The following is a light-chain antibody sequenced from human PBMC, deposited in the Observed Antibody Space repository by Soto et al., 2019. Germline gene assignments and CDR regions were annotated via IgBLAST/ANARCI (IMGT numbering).Light chain of an antibody. CDR3: KQYANWPKT. CDR2: AAS. J-gene: IGKJ1*01. V-gene: IGKV3-15*01. Sequence: EIVMTQSPATLSVSPGERATLSCRASQSVSNKLVWYQQKPGQAPRLLIYAASTRATGIQARFSGSGSETEFTLTIRSLQSEDLAVYYCKQYANWPKTFGQGTKVDIK. CDR1: QSVSNK.